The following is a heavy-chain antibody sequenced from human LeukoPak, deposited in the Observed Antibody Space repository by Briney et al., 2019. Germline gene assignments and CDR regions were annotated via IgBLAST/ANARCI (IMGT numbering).Heavy chain of an antibody. CDR3: AYSSSSYWFDP. CDR2: INPSGGST. CDR1: GYTFNNHD. Sequence: ASVKVSCKASGYTFNNHDINWVRQAPGQGLEWMGIINPSGGSTSYAQKFQGRVTMTRDMSTSTVYMELSSLRSEDTAVYYCAYSSSSYWFDPWGQGTLVTVSS. D-gene: IGHD6-6*01. J-gene: IGHJ5*02. V-gene: IGHV1-46*02.